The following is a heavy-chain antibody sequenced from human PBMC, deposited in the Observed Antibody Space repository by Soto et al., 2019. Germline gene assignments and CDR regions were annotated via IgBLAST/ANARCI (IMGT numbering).Heavy chain of an antibody. Sequence: GGSLRLSCAASGFTFSSYAMHWVRQAPGKGLEWVAVISYDGSNKYYADYVKGRFTISRDNSKNTLYLQMNSLRAEDTAVYYCARDLPTDGYNNPYYYYGMDVWGQGTTVTVSS. D-gene: IGHD5-12*01. CDR1: GFTFSSYA. J-gene: IGHJ6*02. CDR3: ARDLPTDGYNNPYYYYGMDV. V-gene: IGHV3-30-3*01. CDR2: ISYDGSNK.